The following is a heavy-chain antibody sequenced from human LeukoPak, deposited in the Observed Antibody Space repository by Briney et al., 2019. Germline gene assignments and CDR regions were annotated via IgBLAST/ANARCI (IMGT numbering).Heavy chain of an antibody. J-gene: IGHJ5*02. V-gene: IGHV3-30*18. CDR1: GFTFSSYG. CDR2: ISYDGSNK. Sequence: PGGSLRLSCAASGFTFSSYGVHWVRQAPGKGLEWVAVISYDGSNKYYADSVKGRFTISRDNSKNTLYLQMNSLRAEDTAVYYCAKGVASIAARPFSWFDPWGQGTLVTVSS. CDR3: AKGVASIAARPFSWFDP. D-gene: IGHD6-6*01.